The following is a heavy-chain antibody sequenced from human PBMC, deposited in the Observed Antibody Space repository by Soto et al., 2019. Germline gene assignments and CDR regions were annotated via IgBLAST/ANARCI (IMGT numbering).Heavy chain of an antibody. D-gene: IGHD1-26*01. CDR2: VYYSGIT. Sequence: LSLTCSVSGGSVSSQTHFWSWIRQAPGKGLEWIGYVYYSGITNSNPSLKSRVTISADTSHNQIFLSLTSVTAADTAVYYCAREDMSGTYYFDSWGQGTLVTVSS. V-gene: IGHV4-61*01. CDR3: AREDMSGTYYFDS. CDR1: GGSVSSQTHF. J-gene: IGHJ4*02.